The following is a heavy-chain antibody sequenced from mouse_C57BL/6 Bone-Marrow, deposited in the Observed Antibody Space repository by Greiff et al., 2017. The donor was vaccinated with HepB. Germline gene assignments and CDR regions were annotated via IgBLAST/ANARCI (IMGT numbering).Heavy chain of an antibody. Sequence: VQLQQSGAELAKPGASVKLSCKASGYTFTSYWMHWVKQRPGQGLEWIGYINPSSGYTKYNQKFKDKATLTADKSSSTAYMQLSSLTYEDSAVYCCDSYGSSYDWYFDVWGTGTTVTVSS. J-gene: IGHJ1*03. CDR2: INPSSGYT. CDR1: GYTFTSYW. CDR3: DSYGSSYDWYFDV. V-gene: IGHV1-7*01. D-gene: IGHD1-1*01.